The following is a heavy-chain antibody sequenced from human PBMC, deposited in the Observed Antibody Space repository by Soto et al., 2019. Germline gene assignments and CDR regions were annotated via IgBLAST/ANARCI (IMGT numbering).Heavy chain of an antibody. CDR1: GGSISSYD. D-gene: IGHD6-13*01. CDR3: ARHSSSWVGYYYYYGMDV. Sequence: XTLSLTCTVSGGSISSYDCSWIRQPPVKGLEWIGYIYYSGSTNYNPSLKSRVTISVDTSKNQFSLTLSSVTAADTAVYYCARHSSSWVGYYYYYGMDVWGQGTTFTVSS. CDR2: IYYSGST. V-gene: IGHV4-59*08. J-gene: IGHJ6*02.